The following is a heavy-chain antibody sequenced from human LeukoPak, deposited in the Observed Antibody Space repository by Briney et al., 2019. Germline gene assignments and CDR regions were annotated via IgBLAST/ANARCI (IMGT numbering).Heavy chain of an antibody. CDR2: IIPILGIA. J-gene: IGHJ4*02. V-gene: IGHV1-69*04. CDR3: ATGYSSSWYDY. D-gene: IGHD6-13*01. Sequence: SVKVSCTAPGGTFSTYAISWVRQAPGQGLEWMGRIIPILGIANYAQKFQGRVTITADKSTSTAYMELSSLRSEDTAVYYCATGYSSSWYDYWGQGTLVTVSS. CDR1: GGTFSTYA.